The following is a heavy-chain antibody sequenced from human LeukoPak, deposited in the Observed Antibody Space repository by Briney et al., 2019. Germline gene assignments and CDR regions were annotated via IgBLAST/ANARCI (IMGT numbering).Heavy chain of an antibody. D-gene: IGHD6-13*01. J-gene: IGHJ4*02. CDR3: ARAGMGQQQRFDY. CDR1: GYTFTGYY. CDR2: INPSGGST. V-gene: IGHV1-46*01. Sequence: ASVKVSCKASGYTFTGYYMHWVRQAPGQGLEWMGIINPSGGSTSYAQKFQGRVTMTRDTSASTVYMELSSLRSEDTAVYYCARAGMGQQQRFDYWGQGTLVTVSS.